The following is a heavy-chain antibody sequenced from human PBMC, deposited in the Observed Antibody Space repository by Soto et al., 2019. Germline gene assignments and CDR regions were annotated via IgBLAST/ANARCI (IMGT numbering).Heavy chain of an antibody. D-gene: IGHD4-17*01. CDR3: ARDSTPYGGGYAFDI. V-gene: IGHV4-59*01. J-gene: IGHJ3*02. CDR2: IYYSGTT. Sequence: KTSETLSLTCTVSGGSISSYYWSWIRQPPGKGLEWIGYIYYSGTTNYNPSLKSRVTISVDTSKNQFSLKLSSVTAADTAVYYCARDSTPYGGGYAFDIWGQGTMVTVSS. CDR1: GGSISSYY.